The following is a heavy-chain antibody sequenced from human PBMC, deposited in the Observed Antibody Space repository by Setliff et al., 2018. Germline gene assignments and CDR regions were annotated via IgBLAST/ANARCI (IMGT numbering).Heavy chain of an antibody. CDR3: AREVVGAPSAFDI. Sequence: PGGSLRLSCAASGFTFSTYWMSWVRQAPGKGLEWVANIKQDGSDKYYVDSVKGRFTISRDNAKNSLYLQMNNLRAEDTAVYYCAREVVGAPSAFDIWGQGTMVTVSS. J-gene: IGHJ3*02. CDR1: GFTFSTYW. D-gene: IGHD1-26*01. V-gene: IGHV3-7*01. CDR2: IKQDGSDK.